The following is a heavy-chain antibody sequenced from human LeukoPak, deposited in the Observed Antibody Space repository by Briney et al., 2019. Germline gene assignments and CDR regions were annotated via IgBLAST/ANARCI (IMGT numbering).Heavy chain of an antibody. J-gene: IGHJ6*02. V-gene: IGHV4-59*01. D-gene: IGHD1-26*01. CDR2: IYYDGNT. CDR1: DGSINSYY. CDR3: ARGRSNYYGMDV. Sequence: SETLSLTCSVSDGSINSYYWNWIRRPPGKGLEWIGYIYYDGNTNYSPSLESRVTMSVDTSKNLFSLKVSSVTAADTAVYYCARGRSNYYGMDVWGQGTTVTVSS.